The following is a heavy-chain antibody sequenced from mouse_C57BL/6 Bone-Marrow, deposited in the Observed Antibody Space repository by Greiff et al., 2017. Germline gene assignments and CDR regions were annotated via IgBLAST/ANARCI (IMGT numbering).Heavy chain of an antibody. CDR1: GYTFTSYW. J-gene: IGHJ1*03. V-gene: IGHV1-74*01. CDR3: ALYYYGSSHWYFDV. D-gene: IGHD1-1*01. Sequence: VQLQQPGAELVKPGASVKVSCKASGYTFTSYWMHWVKQRPGQGLEWIGRIHPSDSDTNYNQKFKGKATLTVDKSSSTAYMQLSSLTSEDSAVYYCALYYYGSSHWYFDVWGTGTTVTVSS. CDR2: IHPSDSDT.